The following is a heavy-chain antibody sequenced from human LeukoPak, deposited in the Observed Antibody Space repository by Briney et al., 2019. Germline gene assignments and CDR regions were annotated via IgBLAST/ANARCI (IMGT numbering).Heavy chain of an antibody. CDR3: ARPSGAAVTTNYFDY. J-gene: IGHJ4*02. D-gene: IGHD4-17*01. CDR2: IYPGDSDT. CDR1: GYSFTSYW. V-gene: IGHV5-51*01. Sequence: GESLKISCQGSGYSFTSYWIAWVRQMPGKGLELMGIIYPGDSDTRYSPSFQGQVSISADTTINTAYLQWNNLKASDTAMYYCARPSGAAVTTNYFDYWGQGTLVTVSS.